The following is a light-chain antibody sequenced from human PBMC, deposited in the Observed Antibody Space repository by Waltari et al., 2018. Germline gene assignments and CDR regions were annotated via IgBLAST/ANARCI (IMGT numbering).Light chain of an antibody. J-gene: IGKJ5*01. V-gene: IGKV3-11*01. CDR2: DAS. Sequence: TQSPATLSLSPGERATLSCRASHSITTYVAWYQQKPGQAPRLLIYDASNRATGIPARFSGSGSGTDFTLTISSLEPEDFALYYCQQRTSWPITFGQGTRLEVK. CDR1: HSITTY. CDR3: QQRTSWPIT.